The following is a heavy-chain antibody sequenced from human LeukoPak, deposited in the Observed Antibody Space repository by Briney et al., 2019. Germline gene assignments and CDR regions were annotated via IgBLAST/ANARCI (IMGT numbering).Heavy chain of an antibody. Sequence: SETLSLTCAVYGGSFSGYYWSWIRQPPGKGLEWIGEINHSGSTSYNPSLKSRVTISVDTSKNQFSLKLSSVTAADTAVYYCARFPGTSYWGQGTLVTVSS. J-gene: IGHJ4*02. D-gene: IGHD1-7*01. CDR3: ARFPGTSY. CDR1: GGSFSGYY. V-gene: IGHV4-34*01. CDR2: INHSGST.